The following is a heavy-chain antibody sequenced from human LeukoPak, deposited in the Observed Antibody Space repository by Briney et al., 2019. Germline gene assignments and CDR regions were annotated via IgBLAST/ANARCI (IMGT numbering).Heavy chain of an antibody. D-gene: IGHD3-16*01. CDR3: ARGDYYDGGGRNWFDP. CDR2: IHTSWTT. V-gene: IGHV4-4*07. Sequence: PSETLSLTCTVSGDSMSSYYWNFIRQPAGKGLEWIGRIHTSWTTYYNPSLKSRITKSVDTSRNQFSLRLTSVTAADTAVYYCARGDYYDGGGRNWFDPWGQGTLVTVSS. J-gene: IGHJ5*02. CDR1: GDSMSSYY.